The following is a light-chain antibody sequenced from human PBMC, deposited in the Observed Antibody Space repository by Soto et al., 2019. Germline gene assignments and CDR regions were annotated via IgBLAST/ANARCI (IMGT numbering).Light chain of an antibody. CDR2: AAS. CDR3: QQTFSTPYT. CDR1: QSVSSY. V-gene: IGKV1-39*01. Sequence: DIQMTQSPSSLSASVGDRVTIPCRPSQSVSSYLNWYQQKPGKAPKLLICAASSLQSGVPSRFSGSGSGTDFTLTISSLQPEDFATYYCQQTFSTPYTVGQGTKLEIK. J-gene: IGKJ2*01.